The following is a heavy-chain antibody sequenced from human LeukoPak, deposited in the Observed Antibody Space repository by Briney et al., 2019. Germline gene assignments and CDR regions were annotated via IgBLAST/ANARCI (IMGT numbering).Heavy chain of an antibody. CDR2: IKKDGSEK. J-gene: IGHJ6*03. V-gene: IGHV3-7*01. CDR1: GFTFSSYW. CDR3: ARVGRLRFLEWPPGHYYYMDV. Sequence: GGSLRLSCAASGFTFSSYWMSWVRQAPGKGLEWVANIKKDGSEKYYVDSVKGRFTISRDNAKNSLYLQMHSLRAEDTAVYYCARVGRLRFLEWPPGHYYYMDVWGKGTTVTVSS. D-gene: IGHD3-3*01.